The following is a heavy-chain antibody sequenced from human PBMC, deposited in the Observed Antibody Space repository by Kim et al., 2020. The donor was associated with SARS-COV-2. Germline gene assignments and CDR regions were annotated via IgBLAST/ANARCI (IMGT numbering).Heavy chain of an antibody. Sequence: GGSLRLSCTASGFTFSSYEMNWVRQAPGKGLEWVSYISDSISAGSMYYADSVKGRFTISRDNAKNSLFLQMNSLRAEDSAVYYCARGYADIFYNYYGMDVWGQGTTVTVSS. CDR2: ISDSISAGSM. J-gene: IGHJ6*02. V-gene: IGHV3-48*03. CDR1: GFTFSSYE. CDR3: ARGYADIFYNYYGMDV. D-gene: IGHD5-12*01.